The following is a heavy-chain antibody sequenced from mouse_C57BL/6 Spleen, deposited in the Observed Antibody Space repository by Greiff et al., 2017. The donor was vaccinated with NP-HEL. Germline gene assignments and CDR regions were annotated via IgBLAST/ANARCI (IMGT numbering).Heavy chain of an antibody. D-gene: IGHD1-1*01. Sequence: VQLQQPGAELVKPGASVKLSCKASGYTFTSYWMQWVKQRPGQGLEWIGEIDPSDSYTNYNQKFKGKATLTVDTSSSTAYMQLSSLTSEDSAVYYCARRGYGSSHWFAYWGQGTLVTVSA. CDR3: ARRGYGSSHWFAY. J-gene: IGHJ3*01. V-gene: IGHV1-50*01. CDR1: GYTFTSYW. CDR2: IDPSDSYT.